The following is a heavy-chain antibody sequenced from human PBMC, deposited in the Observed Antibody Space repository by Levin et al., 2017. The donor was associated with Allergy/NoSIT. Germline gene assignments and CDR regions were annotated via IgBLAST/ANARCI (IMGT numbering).Heavy chain of an antibody. J-gene: IGHJ4*02. CDR2: ISVSGSGGST. Sequence: LSLICAASGFTFRYYAMSWVRQAPGKGLEWVSAISVSGSGGSTYYADSVKGRFTISRDNSKNTLYLQMNSLRAEDTAVYYCAKDLRDRSRGSYGNWGQGTLVTVSS. CDR1: GFTFRYYA. CDR3: AKDLRDRSRGSYGN. D-gene: IGHD1-26*01. V-gene: IGHV3-23*01.